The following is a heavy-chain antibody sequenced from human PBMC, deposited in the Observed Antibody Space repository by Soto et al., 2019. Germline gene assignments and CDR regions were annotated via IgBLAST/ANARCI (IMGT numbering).Heavy chain of an antibody. CDR3: ARGRYGDY. Sequence: QVHLVQSGAEVKKPGASVKVSCKASGYTFTSYGITWVRQAPGQGLEWMGWISAHNGNTDYAQKLEGRVIVTRDTSTSTAYMELRSLRSDDTAVYYCARGRYGDYWGQGVLVTVSS. D-gene: IGHD1-1*01. V-gene: IGHV1-18*01. CDR1: GYTFTSYG. CDR2: ISAHNGNT. J-gene: IGHJ4*02.